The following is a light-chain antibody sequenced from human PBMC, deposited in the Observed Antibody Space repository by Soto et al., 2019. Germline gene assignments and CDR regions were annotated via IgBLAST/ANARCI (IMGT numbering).Light chain of an antibody. CDR1: QNIGSW. CDR3: QQYDRYSAYT. J-gene: IGKJ2*01. CDR2: KAS. Sequence: DIQVTQSPSTLSASIGDRVTITCRASQNIGSWMAWYQQKSGEAPKLLIYKASSLESGVPSRFSGSGSGTEFTLTISSLQPDDFATYYCQQYDRYSAYTFGQGTKLEIK. V-gene: IGKV1-5*03.